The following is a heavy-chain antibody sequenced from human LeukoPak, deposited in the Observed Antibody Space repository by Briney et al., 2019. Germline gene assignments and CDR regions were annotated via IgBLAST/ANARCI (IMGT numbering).Heavy chain of an antibody. D-gene: IGHD5-18*01. CDR2: ISYDGSNK. V-gene: IGHV3-30*18. CDR1: GFTFSSYG. Sequence: GGSLRLSCAASGFTFSSYGMHWVRQAPGKGLEWVAVISYDGSNKYYAASVKGRFTISSDQSKTTVYLQMNGLRAEDRAVYYWAKRGYSYGGIDYWGQGTLVTVAS. J-gene: IGHJ4*02. CDR3: AKRGYSYGGIDY.